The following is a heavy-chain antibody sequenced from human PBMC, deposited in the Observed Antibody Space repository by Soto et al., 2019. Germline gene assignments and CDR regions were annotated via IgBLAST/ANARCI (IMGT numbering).Heavy chain of an antibody. CDR3: ARDKTGTNYSNGLDV. J-gene: IGHJ6*02. D-gene: IGHD1-1*01. CDR2: IIPIFNTP. Sequence: QVQLVQSGAEVKKPGSSVKVSCKASGGTFNTYAISWVRQAPGQGLEWMGGIIPIFNTPNYAQRFQGRVTITADESTSTAYMELSSLRSEDTALYYCARDKTGTNYSNGLDVWGQGTTVTVSS. V-gene: IGHV1-69*12. CDR1: GGTFNTYA.